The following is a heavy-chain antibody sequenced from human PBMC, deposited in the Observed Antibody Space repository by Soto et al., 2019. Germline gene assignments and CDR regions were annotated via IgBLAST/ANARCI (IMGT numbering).Heavy chain of an antibody. CDR2: IWYDGSDK. V-gene: IGHV3-33*01. Sequence: PGGSLRLSCAASGFTFRSYDMHWVRLAPGKGLEWVAVIWYDGSDKYYVDSVKGRFTISRDNSANTLYLRMNSLRAEDTAVYYCARDRGGSHYDLFDYWGQGTLVTVSS. D-gene: IGHD1-26*01. CDR3: ARDRGGSHYDLFDY. CDR1: GFTFRSYD. J-gene: IGHJ4*02.